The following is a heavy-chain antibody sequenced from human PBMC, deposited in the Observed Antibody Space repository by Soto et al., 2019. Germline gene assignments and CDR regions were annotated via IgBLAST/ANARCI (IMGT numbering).Heavy chain of an antibody. CDR1: GFTFSSYA. J-gene: IGHJ4*02. CDR3: AKRIVLMVYAHFDY. D-gene: IGHD2-8*01. V-gene: IGHV3-23*01. Sequence: VGSLRLSCAASGFTFSSYAMSWVRQAPGKGLEWVSAISGSGGSTYYADSVKGRFTISRDNSKNTLYLQMNSLRAEDTAVYYCAKRIVLMVYAHFDYWGQGTLVTVSS. CDR2: ISGSGGST.